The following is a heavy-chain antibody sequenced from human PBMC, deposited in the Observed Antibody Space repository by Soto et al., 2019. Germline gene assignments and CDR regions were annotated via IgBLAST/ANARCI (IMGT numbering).Heavy chain of an antibody. CDR3: AKNQERELPRVIDF. Sequence: PGGSLRLSCVASGFTFSSYSVNWVRQAPGMGLEWVSSISSANAYIYYADSVKGRFTISRDRSKNTLYLQMSSLRAEDTALYYCAKNQERELPRVIDFWGQGTLVTVSS. J-gene: IGHJ4*02. V-gene: IGHV3-21*04. CDR1: GFTFSSYS. CDR2: ISSANAYI. D-gene: IGHD1-7*01.